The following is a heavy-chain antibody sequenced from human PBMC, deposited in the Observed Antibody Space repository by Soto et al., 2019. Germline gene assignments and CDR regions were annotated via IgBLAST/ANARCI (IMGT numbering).Heavy chain of an antibody. CDR3: ARGRGGIEMVSYYYGMDV. CDR1: GFTFSSYG. CDR2: IWYDGSNK. V-gene: IGHV3-33*01. Sequence: QVQLVESGGGVVQPGRSLRLSCAASGFTFSSYGMHWVRQAPGKGLEWVAVIWYDGSNKYYADSVKGRFTISRDNSKNTLYLQMNSLRAEDTAVYYCARGRGGIEMVSYYYGMDVWGQGTTGTVSS. J-gene: IGHJ6*02. D-gene: IGHD2-8*01.